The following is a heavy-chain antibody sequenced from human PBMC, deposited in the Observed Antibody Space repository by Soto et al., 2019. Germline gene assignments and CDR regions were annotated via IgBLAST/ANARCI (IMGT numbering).Heavy chain of an antibody. V-gene: IGHV4-30-2*01. CDR2: IYYGGNT. Sequence: PSETLSLTCAVSGGSISSGDYSWNWIRQPPGKGLECIGYIYYGGNTYYNPSLQSRVTMSVDRSRNQFSLKLNSVTAADTAVYFCDRVRSEYDTSGPLDYWGPGTLVXVSS. CDR3: DRVRSEYDTSGPLDY. CDR1: GGSISSGDYS. D-gene: IGHD3-22*01. J-gene: IGHJ4*02.